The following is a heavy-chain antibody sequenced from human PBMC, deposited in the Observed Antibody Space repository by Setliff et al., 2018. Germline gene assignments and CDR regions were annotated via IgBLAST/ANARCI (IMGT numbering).Heavy chain of an antibody. Sequence: PSETLSLTCTVSDGSIRSGDYWGWIRQHPGKGLEWIGYIHHTGTTFYNPSLRSRVTISVDTSKNQFSLKLTSLTAADTAVYYCARAKDDYDFDYFDYWGQGTPVTVSS. J-gene: IGHJ4*02. D-gene: IGHD3-3*01. CDR3: ARAKDDYDFDYFDY. V-gene: IGHV4-31*03. CDR2: IHHTGTT. CDR1: DGSIRSGDY.